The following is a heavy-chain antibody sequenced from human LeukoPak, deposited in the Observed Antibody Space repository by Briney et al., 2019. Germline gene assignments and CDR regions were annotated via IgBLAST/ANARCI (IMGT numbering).Heavy chain of an antibody. Sequence: SETLSLTCAVYGGSFSGYYWSWIRQPPGKGLEWIGEINHSGSTNYNPSLKSRVTISVDTSKNQFSLKLSSVTAADAAVYYCARGQGGSSAYYYYYMDVWGKGTTVTVSS. D-gene: IGHD6-6*01. CDR3: ARGQGGSSAYYYYYMDV. CDR2: INHSGST. J-gene: IGHJ6*03. V-gene: IGHV4-34*01. CDR1: GGSFSGYY.